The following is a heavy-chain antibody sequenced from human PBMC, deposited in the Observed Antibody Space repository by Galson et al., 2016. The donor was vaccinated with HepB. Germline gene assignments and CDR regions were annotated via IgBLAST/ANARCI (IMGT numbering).Heavy chain of an antibody. Sequence: QSGAEVKKPGDSLKISCRASGYEFSHYWIGWVRQMPGKGLEWMGDINPGNSQIRYSPSFEGQVVISVDKSISTAYLQWSSLQASDTATYYCSRRWIYGVGGFDFWGHGTPVSVSS. CDR3: SRRWIYGVGGFDF. CDR1: GYEFSHYW. CDR2: INPGNSQI. V-gene: IGHV5-51*01. J-gene: IGHJ5*01. D-gene: IGHD3-3*01.